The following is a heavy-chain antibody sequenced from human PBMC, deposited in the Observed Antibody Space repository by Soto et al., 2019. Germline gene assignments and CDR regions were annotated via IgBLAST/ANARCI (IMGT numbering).Heavy chain of an antibody. CDR1: GFTFSSYA. J-gene: IGHJ4*02. CDR2: ISGSGGST. Sequence: EVQLLESGGGLVQPGGSLRLSCAASGFTFSSYAMSWVRQAPGKGLEWVSAISGSGGSTYYADSVKGRFTISRDNSKNTLYLQMNSLRAEDTAVYYCATQHYYDSSGYYYSGKYFDYWGQGTLVTVSS. CDR3: ATQHYYDSSGYYYSGKYFDY. D-gene: IGHD3-22*01. V-gene: IGHV3-23*01.